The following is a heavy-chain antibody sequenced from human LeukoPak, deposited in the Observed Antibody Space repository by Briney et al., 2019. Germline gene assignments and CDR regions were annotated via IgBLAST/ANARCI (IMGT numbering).Heavy chain of an antibody. V-gene: IGHV4-39*01. J-gene: IGHJ4*02. CDR3: ARRGAMVRGVIRGYFDY. CDR2: IYYSEST. CDR1: GGSISSSSYY. Sequence: SETLSLTCTVSGGSISSSSYYWGWIRQPPGKGLEWIGSIYYSESTYYNPSLKSRVTISVDTSKNQFSLKLSSVTAADTAVYYCARRGAMVRGVIRGYFDYWGQGTLVTVSS. D-gene: IGHD3-10*01.